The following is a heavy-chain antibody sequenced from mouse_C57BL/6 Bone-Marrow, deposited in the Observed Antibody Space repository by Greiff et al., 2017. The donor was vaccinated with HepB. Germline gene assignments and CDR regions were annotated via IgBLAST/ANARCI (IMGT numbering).Heavy chain of an antibody. J-gene: IGHJ4*01. CDR1: GYSITSGYY. Sequence: EVQRVESGPGLVKPPQSLSLTCSVTGYSITSGYYWNWIRQFPGNKLEWMGYISYDGSNNYNPSLKNRISITRDTSKNQFFLKLNSVTTEDTATYYCARGGLLREAMDYWGQGTSVTVSS. D-gene: IGHD1-1*01. CDR2: ISYDGSN. V-gene: IGHV3-6*01. CDR3: ARGGLLREAMDY.